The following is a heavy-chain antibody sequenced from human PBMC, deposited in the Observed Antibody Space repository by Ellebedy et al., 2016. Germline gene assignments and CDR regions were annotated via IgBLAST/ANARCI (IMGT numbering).Heavy chain of an antibody. CDR1: GYTFTGYY. D-gene: IGHD6-13*01. CDR3: ARDMVAAAGTWFDP. V-gene: IGHV1-2*04. CDR2: INPNSGGT. J-gene: IGHJ5*02. Sequence: ASVKVSCKASGYTFTGYYMHWVRQAPGQGLEWMGWINPNSGGTNYAQKFQGWVTMTRDTSISTAYMELSRLRSDDTAVYYCARDMVAAAGTWFDPWGQGTLVTVSS.